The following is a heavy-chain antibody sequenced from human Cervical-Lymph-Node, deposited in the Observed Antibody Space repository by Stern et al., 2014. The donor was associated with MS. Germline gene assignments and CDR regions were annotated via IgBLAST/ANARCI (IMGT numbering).Heavy chain of an antibody. D-gene: IGHD6-13*01. V-gene: IGHV5-51*01. CDR1: GHSFSNYW. Sequence: EVQLLESGAEVKKPGESLKISCKGSGHSFSNYWIGWVRQMPGKGLEWMGMIYPGDSDTRYSPSFQGHVTISADKSIGTAYLQWSSLEASDTATYYCARHGGQQLVLGLDSWGQGTLVTVSS. J-gene: IGHJ4*02. CDR2: IYPGDSDT. CDR3: ARHGGQQLVLGLDS.